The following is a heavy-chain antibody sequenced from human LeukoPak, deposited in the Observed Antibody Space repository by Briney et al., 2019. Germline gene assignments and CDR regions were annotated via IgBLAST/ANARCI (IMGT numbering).Heavy chain of an antibody. CDR1: GDSVNSSNFF. Sequence: SETLSLTCTVSGDSVNSSNFFWGWIRQPPGKGLEWIGSFHYSGSNLYNPSLKSRLTISVDTSRNHFSLKLTSVTAADTAVYYCARHEYQVFPPANWFDPWGQGTLVTVSS. D-gene: IGHD6-6*01. CDR3: ARHEYQVFPPANWFDP. J-gene: IGHJ5*02. V-gene: IGHV4-39*02. CDR2: FHYSGSN.